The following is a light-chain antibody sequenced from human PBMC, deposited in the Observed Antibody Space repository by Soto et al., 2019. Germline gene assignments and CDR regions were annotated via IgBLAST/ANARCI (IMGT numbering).Light chain of an antibody. CDR1: QGVSSW. CDR2: DSA. J-gene: IGKJ3*01. CDR3: QQANGFPFT. Sequence: DIQMTQSPSFVSASVGDRVTITCRASQGVSSWLAWYLQKPGLAPKPLIYDSANAQSGVPSRFTGSGSGTEFSLTITSLQPEDFGTYYCQQANGFPFTFGPGTTVEMK. V-gene: IGKV1-12*02.